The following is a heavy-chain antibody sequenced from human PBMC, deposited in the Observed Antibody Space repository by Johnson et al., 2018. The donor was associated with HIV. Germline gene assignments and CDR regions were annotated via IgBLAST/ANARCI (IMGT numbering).Heavy chain of an antibody. D-gene: IGHD6-13*01. CDR1: GFTFSSYA. Sequence: QVQLVESGGGLVQPGGSLRLSCAASGFTFSSYAMHWVRQAPGKGLEWVAVISYDGSNKYDADSVKGRFTISRDNSKNTLYRQMNSLRAEDTAVYYCATKRVAAADPDDAFDIWGQGTMVTVSS. J-gene: IGHJ3*02. CDR3: ATKRVAAADPDDAFDI. CDR2: ISYDGSNK. V-gene: IGHV3-30-3*01.